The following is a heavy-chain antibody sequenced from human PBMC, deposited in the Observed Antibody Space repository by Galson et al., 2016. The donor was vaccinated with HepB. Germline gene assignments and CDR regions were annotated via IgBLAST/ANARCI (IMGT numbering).Heavy chain of an antibody. V-gene: IGHV3-23*01. Sequence: SLRLSCAASGFTFSDYAMTWVRQAPGKGLEVVSIITDSGDSALSANSAEGRFTISRDNSKNTLYLQMNRLRDEDTAVYYCARHSRPELGIEPPGTRWFDPWGQGTLVTVSS. CDR3: ARHSRPELGIEPPGTRWFDP. CDR2: ITDSGDSA. D-gene: IGHD6-13*01. J-gene: IGHJ5*02. CDR1: GFTFSDYA.